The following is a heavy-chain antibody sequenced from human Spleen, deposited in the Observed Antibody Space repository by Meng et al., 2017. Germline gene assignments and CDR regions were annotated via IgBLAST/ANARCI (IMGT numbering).Heavy chain of an antibody. V-gene: IGHV4-4*03. D-gene: IGHD2-8*01. CDR2: IYQSGST. CDR3: ARNGAYWLDS. CDR1: GGSISSSNW. J-gene: IGHJ5*01. Sequence: QGTLRASAPRREYPPRTVSSTCVVSGGSISSSNWWSWVRQPPGKGLQWIGEIYQSGSTSSYNPSLRSRVTMSLDTSRNQNSLMLTSVTAADTAVYYCARNGAYWLDSWGQGTLVTVSS.